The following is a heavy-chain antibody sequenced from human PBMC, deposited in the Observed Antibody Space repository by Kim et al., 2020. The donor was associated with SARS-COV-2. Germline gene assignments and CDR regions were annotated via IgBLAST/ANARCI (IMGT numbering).Heavy chain of an antibody. D-gene: IGHD3-22*01. CDR3: AKDSDYDSSGYPVV. CDR2: ISGSGGST. V-gene: IGHV3-23*01. CDR1: GFTFSSYA. J-gene: IGHJ6*02. Sequence: GGSLRLSCAASGFTFSSYAMSWVRQAPGKGLEWVSAISGSGGSTYYADSVKGRFTISTDNSKNTLYLQMNSLRAEDTAVYYCAKDSDYDSSGYPVVWGQGTTVTVSS.